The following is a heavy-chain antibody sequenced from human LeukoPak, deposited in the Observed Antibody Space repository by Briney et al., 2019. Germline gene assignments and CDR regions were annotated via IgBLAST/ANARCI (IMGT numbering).Heavy chain of an antibody. CDR2: NYYSGST. CDR1: GGSISSSSYY. V-gene: IGHV4-39*01. CDR3: ARLYTSRRPDYFDY. J-gene: IGHJ4*02. D-gene: IGHD2-2*02. Sequence: SETLSLTCTVSGGSISSSSYYWGWIRQPPGKGLEWVGSNYYSGSTYYNPSLNSLVTISVDTSKRQFSLKLISVTAADTSVYYCARLYTSRRPDYFDYWGQGTLVTVSS.